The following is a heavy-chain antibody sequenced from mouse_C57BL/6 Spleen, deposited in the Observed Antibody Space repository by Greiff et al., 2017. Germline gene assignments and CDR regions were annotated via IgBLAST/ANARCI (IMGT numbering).Heavy chain of an antibody. V-gene: IGHV1-64*01. CDR3: ARVTLNFYFDY. Sequence: QVQLQQPGAELVKPGASVKLSCKASGYTFTSSWMHWVKQRPGQGLEWIGMIHPNSGSTNYNEKFKSKATLTVDKSSSTAYMQLSSLTSEDSAVYYCARVTLNFYFDYWGKGTTLTVSS. J-gene: IGHJ2*01. CDR1: GYTFTSSW. D-gene: IGHD1-3*01. CDR2: IHPNSGST.